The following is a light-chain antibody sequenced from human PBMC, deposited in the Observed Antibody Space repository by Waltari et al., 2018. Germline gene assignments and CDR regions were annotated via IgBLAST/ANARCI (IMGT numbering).Light chain of an antibody. Sequence: QSALTQPASVSGSPGQSITISCTGTSSDVGGYNYVSWYQQHPGKAPKVMIYDVSNRPSGVSNRFSGSKSGNTASLTISGLQAEDEADYYCSSYTRSSTHVFGTGTKVTVL. CDR2: DVS. CDR1: SSDVGGYNY. J-gene: IGLJ1*01. V-gene: IGLV2-14*01. CDR3: SSYTRSSTHV.